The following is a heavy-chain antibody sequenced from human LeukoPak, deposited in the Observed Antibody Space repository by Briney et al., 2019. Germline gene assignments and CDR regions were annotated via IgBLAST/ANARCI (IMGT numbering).Heavy chain of an antibody. CDR3: ARDSPYSGSSYWFDP. CDR1: GYTFTSYG. J-gene: IGHJ5*02. V-gene: IGHV1-18*01. D-gene: IGHD1-26*01. Sequence: ASVKVSCKASGYTFTSYGISWVRQAPGQGLEWMGWISAYNGNTNYAQKLQGRVTMTTDTSTSTAYMELRSLRSDDTAVYYCARDSPYSGSSYWFDPWGQGTLVTVSS. CDR2: ISAYNGNT.